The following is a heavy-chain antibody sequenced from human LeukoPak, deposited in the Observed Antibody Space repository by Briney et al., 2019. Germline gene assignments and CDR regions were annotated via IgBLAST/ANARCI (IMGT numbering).Heavy chain of an antibody. CDR1: GYSFTDYY. V-gene: IGHV1-2*02. Sequence: ASVKVSCMTSGYSFTDYYLHWVRQAPGQGLEWMGWINPNNGGTSSAQKFQGRVTMTRDTSITTVYMEVTWLTSDDTAIYYCARADRLHGGPYLIGPWGQGTLVTVSS. CDR3: ARADRLHGGPYLIGP. J-gene: IGHJ5*02. CDR2: INPNNGGT. D-gene: IGHD2-21*01.